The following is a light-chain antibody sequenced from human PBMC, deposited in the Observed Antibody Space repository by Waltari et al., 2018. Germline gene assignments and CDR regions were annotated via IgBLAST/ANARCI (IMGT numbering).Light chain of an antibody. CDR2: GAS. CDR1: QSVNSN. V-gene: IGKV3-15*01. J-gene: IGKJ4*01. CDR3: QQYNYWPPLT. Sequence: ELLLTPSPATLPLSPGESATLSCRARQSVNSNLAWYQQKPGQAPRLLISGASTSATGIPARFSGTGSGTEFTLTITSLQSEDFATYYCQQYNYWPPLTFGGGTKVEI.